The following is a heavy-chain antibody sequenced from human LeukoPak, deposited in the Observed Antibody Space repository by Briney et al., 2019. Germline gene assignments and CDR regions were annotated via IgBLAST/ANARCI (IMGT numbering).Heavy chain of an antibody. CDR3: ARGEYQLPGDS. CDR1: GFTFSTYW. J-gene: IGHJ4*02. Sequence: PGGSLRLSCAASGFTFSTYWMSWVRQAPGKGLEWVANIKQDGSENYYVDSVKGRFTISRDNAKESLYLQVNSLRVEDTAVYYCARGEYQLPGDSWDQGTLVTVSS. D-gene: IGHD2-2*01. V-gene: IGHV3-7*03. CDR2: IKQDGSEN.